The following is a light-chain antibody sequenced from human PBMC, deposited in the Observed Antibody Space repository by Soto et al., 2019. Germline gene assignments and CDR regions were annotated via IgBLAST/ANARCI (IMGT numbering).Light chain of an antibody. J-gene: IGKJ5*01. CDR2: GAS. V-gene: IGKV3-20*01. CDR3: QQYDSSPNT. Sequence: EIVLTQSPGTLSLSPGERATLSCRASQSVSSSYLAWYQQKPGQAPRLLIYGASSRATGIPDRFSGSGSGTDFTLTISRLETEDFAVDYCQQYDSSPNTFGQGTRLEIK. CDR1: QSVSSSY.